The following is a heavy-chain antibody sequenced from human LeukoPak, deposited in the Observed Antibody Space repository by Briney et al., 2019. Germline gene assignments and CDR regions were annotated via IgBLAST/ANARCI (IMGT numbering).Heavy chain of an antibody. CDR3: ARGSGYDPTDY. D-gene: IGHD5-12*01. CDR2: ISSSSSYI. V-gene: IGHV3-21*01. J-gene: IGHJ4*02. Sequence: GGSLRLSCAASGFTFSSYSMNWVRQAPGKGLEWVSSISSSSSYIYYADSVKGRFTISRDNAKNSLYLQMNSLRGEDTAVYYCARGSGYDPTDYWGQGTLVTVSS. CDR1: GFTFSSYS.